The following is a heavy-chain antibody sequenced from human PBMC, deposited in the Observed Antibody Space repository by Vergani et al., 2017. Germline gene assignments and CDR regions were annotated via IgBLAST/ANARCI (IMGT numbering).Heavy chain of an antibody. V-gene: IGHV3-23*01. J-gene: IGHJ6*02. Sequence: EVQLLESGGGLVQPGGSLRLSCAASGFTFSSYAMSWVRQAPGKGLEWVSAISGSGGSTYYADSVKGRFTISRDNSKSTLYLQMNSLRAEDTAVYYCARLAGEYGDYGYGMDVWGQGTTVTVSS. CDR2: ISGSGGST. D-gene: IGHD4-17*01. CDR3: ARLAGEYGDYGYGMDV. CDR1: GFTFSSYA.